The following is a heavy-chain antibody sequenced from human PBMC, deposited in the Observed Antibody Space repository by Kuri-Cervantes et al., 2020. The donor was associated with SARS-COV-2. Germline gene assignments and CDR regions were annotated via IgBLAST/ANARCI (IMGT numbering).Heavy chain of an antibody. D-gene: IGHD6-19*01. Sequence: GESLKISCAASGFTFSSYAMGWVRQAPGKGLEWVSAISGSGGSTYYADSVKGRFTISRDNAKNSVYLQMNSLRAEDTAVYYWARNRGSGWPFFGYWGQGTLVTVSS. CDR3: ARNRGSGWPFFGY. CDR2: ISGSGGST. V-gene: IGHV3-23*01. CDR1: GFTFSSYA. J-gene: IGHJ4*02.